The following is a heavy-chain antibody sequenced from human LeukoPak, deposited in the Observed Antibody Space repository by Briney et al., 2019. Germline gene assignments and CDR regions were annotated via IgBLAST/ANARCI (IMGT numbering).Heavy chain of an antibody. CDR1: GYTFTSYY. D-gene: IGHD6-19*01. CDR3: AYRIAVAGTQFDY. V-gene: IGHV1-46*01. Sequence: ASVKVSCKASGYTFTSYYMHWVRQAPGQGLEWMGIINPSGGSTSYAQKLQGRVTMTRDTSTSTVYMELSSLRSEDTAVYYCAYRIAVAGTQFDYWGQGTLVTVSS. J-gene: IGHJ4*02. CDR2: INPSGGST.